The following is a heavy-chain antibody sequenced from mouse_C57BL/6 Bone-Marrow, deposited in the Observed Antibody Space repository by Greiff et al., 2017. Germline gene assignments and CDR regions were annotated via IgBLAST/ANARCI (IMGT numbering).Heavy chain of an antibody. CDR1: GYTFTSYW. CDR2: IHPNSGST. CDR3: ARYYGSSLYAMDY. V-gene: IGHV1-64*01. D-gene: IGHD1-1*01. Sequence: QLQQPGAELVKPGASVKLSCKASGYTFTSYWMHWVKQRPGQGLEWIGMIHPNSGSTNYNEKFKSKATLTVDKSSSTAYMQLSSLTSEDSAVYYCARYYGSSLYAMDYWGQGTSVTVSS. J-gene: IGHJ4*01.